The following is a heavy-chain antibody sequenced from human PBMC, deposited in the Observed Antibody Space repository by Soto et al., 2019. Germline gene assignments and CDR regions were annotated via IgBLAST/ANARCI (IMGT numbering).Heavy chain of an antibody. J-gene: IGHJ3*01. CDR1: GGSISSGDYY. D-gene: IGHD3-10*01. CDR2: LYYSGST. CDR3: ARGDWDTMVRGVIITDAFDF. Sequence: QVQLQESGPGLVKPSQTLSLTCTVSGGSISSGDYYWSWIRQPPGKGLEWIGYLYYSGSTYYNPSLKSRVTISVDTSKNLFSRKLSSVTAADTAVYYCARGDWDTMVRGVIITDAFDFWCQGTMVTVSS. V-gene: IGHV4-30-4*01.